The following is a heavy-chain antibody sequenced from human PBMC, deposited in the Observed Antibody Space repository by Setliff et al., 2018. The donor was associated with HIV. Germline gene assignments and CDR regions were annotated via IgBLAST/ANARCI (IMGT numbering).Heavy chain of an antibody. CDR3: ARVKAVAVYDAFDI. J-gene: IGHJ3*02. CDR2: LYVSGDT. V-gene: IGHV4-4*07. Sequence: SETLSLTCYVTDDPISSYYWSWVRQPAGKGLEWIGRLYVSGDTNYNPSLKSRVTISVDTSKNQFSLRLSSVTAADTAVYYCARVKAVAVYDAFDIWGQGTMVTVSS. CDR1: DDPISSYY. D-gene: IGHD6-19*01.